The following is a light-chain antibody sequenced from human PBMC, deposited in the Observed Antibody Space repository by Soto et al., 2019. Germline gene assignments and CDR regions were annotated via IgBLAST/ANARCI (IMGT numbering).Light chain of an antibody. Sequence: EIVLTQSPATLSLSPGERATLSCRASQSISSYLGWYQQKPGQAPRLLIYDASNRAGGIPARVSGSGSGTDFTLTISSLEAEDFAVYYCQQRSNWPLTFGGGTKVEIK. V-gene: IGKV3-11*01. CDR1: QSISSY. CDR3: QQRSNWPLT. CDR2: DAS. J-gene: IGKJ4*01.